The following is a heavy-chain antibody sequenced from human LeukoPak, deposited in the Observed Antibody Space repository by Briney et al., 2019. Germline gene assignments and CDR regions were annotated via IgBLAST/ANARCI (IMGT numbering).Heavy chain of an antibody. D-gene: IGHD3-22*01. CDR3: AKGYYDSSGYYPNVASDY. V-gene: IGHV3-23*01. CDR1: GFSFSSYV. J-gene: IGHJ4*02. Sequence: GSLRPSCAASGFSFSSYVVTWVRQAPGKGLEWVSGISGSGTHYADSVKGRFTISRDNSKNMLYLQMNSLRAEDTAVYYCAKGYYDSSGYYPNVASDYWGQGTLVTVSS. CDR2: ISGSGT.